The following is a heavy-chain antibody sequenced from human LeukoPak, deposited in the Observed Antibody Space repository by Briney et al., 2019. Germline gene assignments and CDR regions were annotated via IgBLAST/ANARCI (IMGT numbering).Heavy chain of an antibody. Sequence: GGSLRLSCAASGFTFDDYAMHWVRHAPGKGLEWVSGISRNSGSIGYADSVKGRFTISRDNAKNSLYLQMNSLRAEDTALYYCAKDISGDYVGGYGMDVWGQGTTVTVSS. CDR1: GFTFDDYA. CDR2: ISRNSGSI. CDR3: AKDISGDYVGGYGMDV. J-gene: IGHJ6*02. D-gene: IGHD4-17*01. V-gene: IGHV3-9*01.